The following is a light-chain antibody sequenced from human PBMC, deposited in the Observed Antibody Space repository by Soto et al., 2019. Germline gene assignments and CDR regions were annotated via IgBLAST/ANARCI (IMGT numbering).Light chain of an antibody. CDR2: EVN. CDR1: NNDVGAYNY. Sequence: QSALTQPASVCGSPGQSITISCNGSNNDVGAYNYVSWYQQHPGKAPKLIIYEVNNQPSGVSHRFSGSKSGNTASLTISGLQADDEADYYCASYTISSTRVFGGGTKLTVL. V-gene: IGLV2-14*01. CDR3: ASYTISSTRV. J-gene: IGLJ3*02.